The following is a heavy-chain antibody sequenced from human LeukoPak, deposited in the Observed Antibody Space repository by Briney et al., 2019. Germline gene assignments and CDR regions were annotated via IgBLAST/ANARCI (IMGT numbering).Heavy chain of an antibody. Sequence: SETLSLTCAVFGGSFSDHSWTWIRQPPGKGLEWIGEINPKRGTNYNASFKRRLTISVDTSKNQFSLRLTSVTAADTAVYYCARGSSSRYGMDVWGQGTTVTVSS. CDR3: ARGSSSRYGMDV. J-gene: IGHJ6*02. CDR2: INPKRGT. D-gene: IGHD6-13*01. CDR1: GGSFSDHS. V-gene: IGHV4-34*01.